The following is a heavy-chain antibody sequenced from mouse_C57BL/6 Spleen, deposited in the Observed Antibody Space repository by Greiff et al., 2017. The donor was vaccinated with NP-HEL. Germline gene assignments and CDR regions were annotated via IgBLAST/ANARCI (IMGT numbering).Heavy chain of an antibody. D-gene: IGHD1-1*01. V-gene: IGHV5-16*01. J-gene: IGHJ1*03. CDR1: GFTFSDYY. Sequence: EVKLMESEGGLVQPGSSMKLSCTASGFTFSDYYMAWVRQVPEKGLEWVANINYDGSSTYYLDSLKSRFIISRDNAKNILYLQMSSLKSEYTATYYCARDITTVGYFDVWGTGTTVTVSS. CDR3: ARDITTVGYFDV. CDR2: INYDGSST.